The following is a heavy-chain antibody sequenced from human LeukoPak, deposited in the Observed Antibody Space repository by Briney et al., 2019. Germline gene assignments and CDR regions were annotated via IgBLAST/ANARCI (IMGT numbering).Heavy chain of an antibody. CDR3: ARDLYSSSSPNYYYGMDV. CDR2: INTNTGNP. CDR1: GYTFTSYD. V-gene: IGHV7-4-1*02. D-gene: IGHD6-6*01. Sequence: ASVKVSCKASGYTFTSYDINWVRQAPGQGLEWMGWINTNTGNPTYAQGFTGRFVFSLDTSVSTAYLQISSLKAEDTAVYYCARDLYSSSSPNYYYGMDVWGQGTTVTVSS. J-gene: IGHJ6*02.